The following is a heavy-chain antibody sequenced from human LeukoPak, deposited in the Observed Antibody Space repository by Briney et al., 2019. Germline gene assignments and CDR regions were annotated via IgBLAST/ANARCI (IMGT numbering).Heavy chain of an antibody. CDR3: ARGRATMVRGVSRPFDY. CDR1: GGSFSGYY. CDR2: INHSGST. J-gene: IGHJ4*02. Sequence: SETLSLTCAVYGGSFSGYYWSWIREPPGKGLEWIGEINHSGSTNYNPSLKSRVTISVDTSKNQFSLKLSSVTAADTAVYYCARGRATMVRGVSRPFDYWGQGTLVTVSS. V-gene: IGHV4-34*01. D-gene: IGHD3-10*01.